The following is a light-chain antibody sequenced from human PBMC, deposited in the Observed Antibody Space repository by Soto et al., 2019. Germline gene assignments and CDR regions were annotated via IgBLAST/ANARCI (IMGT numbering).Light chain of an antibody. CDR1: QDIRHF. V-gene: IGKV1-27*01. CDR2: AAS. Sequence: DIQMTQSPTSLSASVGDRVTITCRASQDIRHFLAWYQQKPGKAPKLLIYAASTLQSGVPSRFSGSGSGTDFTLTINRLQPEDVATYSCQKYSSVPVFGPGTKVEIK. J-gene: IGKJ3*01. CDR3: QKYSSVPV.